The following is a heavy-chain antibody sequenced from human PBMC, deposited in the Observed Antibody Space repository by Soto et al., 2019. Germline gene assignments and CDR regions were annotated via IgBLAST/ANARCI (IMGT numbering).Heavy chain of an antibody. CDR3: ASGGASIVATIPYYFDY. D-gene: IGHD5-12*01. Sequence: GGSLRLSCAASGFTFSSYSMNWVRQAPGKGLEWVSYISSSSSTIYYADSVKGRFTISRDNAKNSLYLQMNSLRAEDTAVYYCASGGASIVATIPYYFDYWGQGTLVTVSS. CDR1: GFTFSSYS. J-gene: IGHJ4*02. CDR2: ISSSSSTI. V-gene: IGHV3-48*01.